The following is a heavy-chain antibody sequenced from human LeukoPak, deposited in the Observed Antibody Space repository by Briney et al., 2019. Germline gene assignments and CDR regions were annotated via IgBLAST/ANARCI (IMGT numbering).Heavy chain of an antibody. CDR2: ISSSSGFI. CDR1: GFTFSSYS. J-gene: IGHJ6*03. Sequence: PGGSLRLSCAASGFTFSSYSMSWVRHAPGKGLAWVSSISSSSGFIYYADSVKGRFTISRDNAKNSLYLQMNSLRAEDTAGYYCARESGAGGYFSYYNVDVWGKGTTVTVSS. D-gene: IGHD7-27*01. CDR3: ARESGAGGYFSYYNVDV. V-gene: IGHV3-21*01.